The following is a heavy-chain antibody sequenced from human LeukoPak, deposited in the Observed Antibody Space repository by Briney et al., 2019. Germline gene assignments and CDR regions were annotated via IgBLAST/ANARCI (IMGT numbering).Heavy chain of an antibody. D-gene: IGHD6-19*01. V-gene: IGHV3-33*01. CDR1: GFTFSSYG. CDR2: IWYDGSNK. CDR3: ARALPGYSSGWYLDY. Sequence: GGSLRLSCAASGFTFSSYGMHWVRQAPDKGLEWVAVIWYDGSNKYYADSVKGRFTISRDNSKNTLYLQMNSLRAEDTAVYYCARALPGYSSGWYLDYWGQGTLVTVSS. J-gene: IGHJ4*02.